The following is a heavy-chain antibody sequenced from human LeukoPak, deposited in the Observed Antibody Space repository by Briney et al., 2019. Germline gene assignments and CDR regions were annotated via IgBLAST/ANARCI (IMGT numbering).Heavy chain of an antibody. CDR1: GGTFSSYA. CDR2: IIPIFGTA. V-gene: IGHV1-69*13. CDR3: AREGVVGATNYYYGMDV. Sequence: GASVTVSFTASGGTFSSYAISWVRQAPGQGLEWMGGIIPIFGTANYAQKFQGRVTITADESTSTAYMELSSLRSEDTAVYYCAREGVVGATNYYYGMDVWGQGTTVTVSS. J-gene: IGHJ6*02. D-gene: IGHD1-26*01.